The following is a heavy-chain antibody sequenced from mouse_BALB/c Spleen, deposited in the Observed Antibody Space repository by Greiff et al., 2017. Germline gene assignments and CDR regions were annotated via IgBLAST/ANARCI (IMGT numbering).Heavy chain of an antibody. CDR3: ARSITTAPDY. Sequence: QVQLQQSGPELVKPGASVKISCKASGYAFSSSWMNWVKQRPGQGLEWIGRIYPGDGDTNYNGKFKGKATLTADKSSSTAYMQLSSLTSVDSAVYFCARSITTAPDYWGQGTTLTVSS. V-gene: IGHV1-82*01. CDR2: IYPGDGDT. D-gene: IGHD1-2*01. J-gene: IGHJ2*01. CDR1: GYAFSSSW.